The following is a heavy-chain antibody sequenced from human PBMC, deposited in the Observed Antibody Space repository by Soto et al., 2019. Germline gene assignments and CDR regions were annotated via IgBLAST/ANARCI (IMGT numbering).Heavy chain of an antibody. D-gene: IGHD6-19*01. J-gene: IGHJ3*02. CDR2: IYPGDSDT. CDR3: ARPRSIAVAGKLDAFDI. CDR1: VYSFTSYW. V-gene: IGHV5-51*01. Sequence: PGESLKSSCRLSVYSFTSYWIVCVLPITVKVLECMGIIYPGDSDTRYSPSFQGQVTISADKSISTAYLQWSSLKASDTAMYYCARPRSIAVAGKLDAFDIWGQGTIVTVSS.